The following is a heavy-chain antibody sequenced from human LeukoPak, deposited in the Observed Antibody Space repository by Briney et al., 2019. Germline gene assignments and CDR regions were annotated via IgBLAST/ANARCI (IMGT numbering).Heavy chain of an antibody. V-gene: IGHV1-18*01. Sequence: ASVKVSCKASGYAFTSYGIGWVRQAPGQGVEWMGWISAYNGNTNYAQKLQGRVTMTTATSTSTAYMELRSLRSDDTAVYYCARAYSSSAPFDYWGQGTLVTVSS. CDR2: ISAYNGNT. D-gene: IGHD6-19*01. CDR1: GYAFTSYG. CDR3: ARAYSSSAPFDY. J-gene: IGHJ4*02.